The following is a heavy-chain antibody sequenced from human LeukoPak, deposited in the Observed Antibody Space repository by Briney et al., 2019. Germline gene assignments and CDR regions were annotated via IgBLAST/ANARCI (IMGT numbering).Heavy chain of an antibody. Sequence: PSETLSLTCAVYGGSFSGYYWSWIRQPPGKGLEWIGEINHSGSTNYNPSLKSRVTISVDTPKNQFSLRLSSVTAADTAVYYCARTVVAATLGWFDPWGQGTLVTVSS. CDR3: ARTVVAATLGWFDP. CDR2: INHSGST. V-gene: IGHV4-34*01. J-gene: IGHJ5*02. D-gene: IGHD2-15*01. CDR1: GGSFSGYY.